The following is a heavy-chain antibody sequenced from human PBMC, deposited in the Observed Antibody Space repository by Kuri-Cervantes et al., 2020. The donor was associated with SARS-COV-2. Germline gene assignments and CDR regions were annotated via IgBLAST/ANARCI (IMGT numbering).Heavy chain of an antibody. Sequence: GESLKISCAASGFTFSSYAMHWVRQAPGKGLEWVAVISYDGSNKYYADSVKVRFTISRDNSKNTLYLQMNSLRAEDTAVYYCARDHRIAVAALDYWGQGTLVTVSS. CDR2: ISYDGSNK. V-gene: IGHV3-30-3*01. J-gene: IGHJ4*02. D-gene: IGHD6-19*01. CDR3: ARDHRIAVAALDY. CDR1: GFTFSSYA.